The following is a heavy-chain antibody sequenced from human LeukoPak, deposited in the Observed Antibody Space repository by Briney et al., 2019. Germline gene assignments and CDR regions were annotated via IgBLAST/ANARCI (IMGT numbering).Heavy chain of an antibody. V-gene: IGHV1-2*02. D-gene: IGHD3-3*01. CDR1: GYTFTGYY. CDR2: INPNSGGT. Sequence: GASVKVSCKASGYTFTGYYIHWVRQAPGQGLEWMGWINPNSGGTNYAQKFQGRVTMTRDTSISTAYMELSRLRSDDTAVYYCARSYYDFWSGYFWGQGTLVTVSS. J-gene: IGHJ4*02. CDR3: ARSYYDFWSGYF.